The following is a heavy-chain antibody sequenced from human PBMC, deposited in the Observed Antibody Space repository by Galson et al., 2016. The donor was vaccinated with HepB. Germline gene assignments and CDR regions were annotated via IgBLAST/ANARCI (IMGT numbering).Heavy chain of an antibody. CDR2: IRSKTYGGPT. J-gene: IGHJ4*02. CDR3: TRYATGYYYDSSGYYAQVNYFDY. CDR1: GFTFGDYA. Sequence: SLRLSCAASGFTFGDYAMSWFRQAPGKGLEWVGFIRSKTYGGPTEYAASVKGRSTISRDDSKNIAYLQMNSLKTEDTAVYYCTRYATGYYYDSSGYYAQVNYFDYWGQGTLVTVSS. D-gene: IGHD3-22*01. V-gene: IGHV3-49*03.